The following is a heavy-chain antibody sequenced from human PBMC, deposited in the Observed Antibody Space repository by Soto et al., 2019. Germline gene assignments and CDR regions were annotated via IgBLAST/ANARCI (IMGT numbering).Heavy chain of an antibody. CDR2: IFPRDSEI. J-gene: IGHJ6*02. Sequence: EVQLVQSGAEVKKPGESLKISWTASGYGFDGFWIGRVHQTPGKGLQWMGIIFPRDSEIKYSPSFQGQVTISADTSISTAYLQWNSLKASDTAMYYCARHLEVPLHGRTTFYYGLDVWGQGTTVTVSS. V-gene: IGHV5-51*07. CDR3: ARHLEVPLHGRTTFYYGLDV. CDR1: GYGFDGFW.